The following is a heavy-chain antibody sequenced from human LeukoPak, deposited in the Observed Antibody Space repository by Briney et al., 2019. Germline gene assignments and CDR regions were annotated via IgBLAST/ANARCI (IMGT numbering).Heavy chain of an antibody. CDR2: ISGSGGST. D-gene: IGHD4-17*01. Sequence: GGSLRLSCAASGFTFSSYAMSWVRQAPGEGLEWVSAISGSGGSTYYADSVKGRFTISRDNSKNTLYLQMNSLRAEDTAVYYCAKVGYGDYLDGMDVWGQGTTVTVSS. CDR3: AKVGYGDYLDGMDV. CDR1: GFTFSSYA. J-gene: IGHJ6*02. V-gene: IGHV3-23*01.